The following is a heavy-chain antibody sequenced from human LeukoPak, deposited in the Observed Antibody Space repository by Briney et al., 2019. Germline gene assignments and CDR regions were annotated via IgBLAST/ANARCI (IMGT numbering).Heavy chain of an antibody. J-gene: IGHJ6*03. Sequence: GGSLRLSCAASGFTFSSYWMVWFRQAPGKGLEWVANINQDGSEKNYVDSVKGRFTISRDNAKNSLYLQMNSLRAEDTAVYYCASLLEPEKYYYYYMDVWGKGTTVTVSS. CDR1: GFTFSSYW. CDR2: INQDGSEK. V-gene: IGHV3-7*01. CDR3: ASLLEPEKYYYYYMDV. D-gene: IGHD1-1*01.